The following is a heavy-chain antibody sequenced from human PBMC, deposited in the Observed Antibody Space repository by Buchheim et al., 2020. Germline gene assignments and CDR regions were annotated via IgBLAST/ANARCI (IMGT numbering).Heavy chain of an antibody. CDR3: VRDTAIAT. V-gene: IGHV3-30*03. Sequence: QVQLVESGGGVVQPGRSLRLSCAASGFTFSSYGMHWVRKAPGKGLEWVAVISYDGSNKYYADSVKGRFTISRDNSKNTLYLQMNSLRAEDTAVYYCVRDTAIATWGQGTL. D-gene: IGHD5-18*01. CDR1: GFTFSSYG. CDR2: ISYDGSNK. J-gene: IGHJ5*02.